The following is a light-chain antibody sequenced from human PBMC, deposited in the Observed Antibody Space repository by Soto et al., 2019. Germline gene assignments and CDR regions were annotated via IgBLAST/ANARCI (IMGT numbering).Light chain of an antibody. CDR1: QSVTSN. J-gene: IGKJ1*01. V-gene: IGKV3-15*01. CDR2: GAS. CDR3: KQYNNWPRT. Sequence: EIVLTQSPGTLSLSPGERATLSCRASQSVTSNYLAWYQQIPGQPPRLLIYGASTRATGIPARFSGSWSGTEFTLTISSLQSEDFGIYYCKQYNNWPRTCGKGTKVDIK.